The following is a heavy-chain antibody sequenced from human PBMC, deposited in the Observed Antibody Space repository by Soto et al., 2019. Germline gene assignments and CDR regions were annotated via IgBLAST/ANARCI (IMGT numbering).Heavy chain of an antibody. Sequence: PSETLSLTCTVSGGSISSNSHYWGWIRQPPGKGLEWIANIYYTGSTYYNPSLKSRVTISVDTSKNQFSLKLSSVTAADTAVYYCARHCSGGSCEYWFDPWGQGTLVTVSS. CDR3: ARHCSGGSCEYWFDP. V-gene: IGHV4-39*07. CDR1: GGSISSNSHY. D-gene: IGHD2-15*01. CDR2: IYYTGST. J-gene: IGHJ5*02.